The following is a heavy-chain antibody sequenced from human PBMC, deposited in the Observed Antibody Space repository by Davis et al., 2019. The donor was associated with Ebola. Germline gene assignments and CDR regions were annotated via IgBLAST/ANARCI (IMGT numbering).Heavy chain of an antibody. CDR2: IYNDGST. V-gene: IGHV3-53*04. CDR3: ARDADYEKAFDI. D-gene: IGHD4-17*01. Sequence: PGGSLRLSCAASGFTVSSNYMSWVRQAPGKRLEWVSVIYNDGSTYYADSVKGRFTISRHNSKNTLYLQMNSLRAEDTAVYYCARDADYEKAFDIWGQGTMVTVSS. CDR1: GFTVSSNY. J-gene: IGHJ3*02.